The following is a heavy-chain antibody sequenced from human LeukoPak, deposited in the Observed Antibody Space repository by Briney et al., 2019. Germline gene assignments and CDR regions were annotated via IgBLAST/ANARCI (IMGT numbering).Heavy chain of an antibody. CDR1: GGSFSGYY. Sequence: PSETLSLTCAVYGGSFSGYYWSWIRQPPGKGLEWIGEINHSGSTNYNPSLKSRVTISVDTSKNQFSLKLSSVTAADTAVYYCASGMFPYYFDYWGQGTLVTVSS. V-gene: IGHV4-34*01. D-gene: IGHD3-10*02. CDR3: ASGMFPYYFDY. CDR2: INHSGST. J-gene: IGHJ4*02.